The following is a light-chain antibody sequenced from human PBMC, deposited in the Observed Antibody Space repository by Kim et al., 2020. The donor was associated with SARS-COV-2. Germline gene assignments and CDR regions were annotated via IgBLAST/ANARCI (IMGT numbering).Light chain of an antibody. CDR2: GAS. J-gene: IGKJ2*01. Sequence: ESPGESATLSCRASQSGGSNLAWYQQRPGQAPRLLISGASTRATGVPARFSGSGSGTEFTLTISSPQSEDFAVYYCQQYNRWPPYIFGQGTKLEI. CDR3: QQYNRWPPYI. CDR1: QSGGSN. V-gene: IGKV3-15*01.